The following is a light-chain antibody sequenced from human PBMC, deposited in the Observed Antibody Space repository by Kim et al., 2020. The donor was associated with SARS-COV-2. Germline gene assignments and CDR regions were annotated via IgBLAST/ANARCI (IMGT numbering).Light chain of an antibody. CDR1: ALGDRY. J-gene: IGLJ3*02. CDR2: QDI. Sequence: SYELTQPPSVSVSPGQTAIITCSGDALGDRYTFWFQQKPGHPPVLAIYQDIKRTSGIPERFSGSNSGNTATLTISGTQPMDEAEYYCQTWDGGTAVVFGGGTQLTVL. CDR3: QTWDGGTAVV. V-gene: IGLV3-1*01.